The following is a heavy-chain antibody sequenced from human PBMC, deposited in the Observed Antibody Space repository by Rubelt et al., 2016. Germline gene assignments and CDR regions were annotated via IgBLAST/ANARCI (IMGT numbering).Heavy chain of an antibody. CDR1: GYTFTAYY. CDR3: ASQGEQRGY. Sequence: QVQLVQSGAEVKEPGASVRVSCKASGYTFTAYYIHWVRQAPGQGLEWMGWINADSGGTVFAQKFQGRVNIGRDPSISTTYRGLGRRSAADTAVYYCASQGEQRGYWGQGTLVTVSS. CDR2: INADSGGT. J-gene: IGHJ4*02. V-gene: IGHV1-2*02. D-gene: IGHD6-25*01.